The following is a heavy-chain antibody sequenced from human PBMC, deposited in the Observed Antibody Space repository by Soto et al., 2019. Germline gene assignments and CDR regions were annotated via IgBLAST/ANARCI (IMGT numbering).Heavy chain of an antibody. D-gene: IGHD6-19*01. CDR1: GFILSDYG. CDR2: ISFAGST. CDR3: AKEQFNTGWTKPGS. V-gene: IGHV3-30*18. J-gene: IGHJ5*02. Sequence: PGGSLRLSCAASGFILSDYGMHWVRQAPGRGLEWVAFISFAGSTHYGESMNGRFTISRDTSKNMLYLQMNGLRPDDTGVYYCAKEQFNTGWTKPGSWGQGTLVTVSS.